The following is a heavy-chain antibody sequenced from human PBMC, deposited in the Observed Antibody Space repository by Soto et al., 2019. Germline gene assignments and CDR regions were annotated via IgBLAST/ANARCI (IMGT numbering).Heavy chain of an antibody. CDR1: GFTFSSYA. Sequence: PGGSLRLSCAASGFTFSSYAMSWVRQAPGKGLEWVSAISGSGGSTYYADSVKGRLTISRDNSKNTLYLQMNSLRAEDTAVYYCAKRYYYDSSQRSFDYWGQGTLVTVSS. D-gene: IGHD3-22*01. CDR2: ISGSGGST. J-gene: IGHJ4*02. CDR3: AKRYYYDSSQRSFDY. V-gene: IGHV3-23*01.